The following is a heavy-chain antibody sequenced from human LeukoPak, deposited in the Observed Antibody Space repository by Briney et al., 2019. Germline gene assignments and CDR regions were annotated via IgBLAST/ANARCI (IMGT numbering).Heavy chain of an antibody. CDR3: ARDPLGYYGMDV. J-gene: IGHJ6*02. V-gene: IGHV4-59*01. Sequence: TSETLSLTCTGPGGSISSYYWSWIRQPPGKGLEWIGYIYYSGSTNYNPSLKSRVTISVDTSKNQCSLKLSSVTAADTAVYYWARDPLGYYGMDVWGQGTTVSVSS. CDR1: GGSISSYY. CDR2: IYYSGST.